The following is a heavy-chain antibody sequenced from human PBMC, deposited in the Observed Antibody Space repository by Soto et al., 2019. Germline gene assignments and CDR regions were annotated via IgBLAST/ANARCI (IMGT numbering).Heavy chain of an antibody. CDR3: ERVQRTARNAFDV. CDR1: GFTFSIYV. D-gene: IGHD6-25*01. V-gene: IGHV3-23*01. Sequence: EVQLLESGGGLVQPGGSLRLTCAASGFTFSIYVMTWVRQAPGKGLEWVSAVSGSAGSTYYADSVKGRFSISRDNSKNTLYLQMNSLTADDTAVYSCERVQRTARNAFDVWGHGTMVTVSS. J-gene: IGHJ3*01. CDR2: VSGSAGST.